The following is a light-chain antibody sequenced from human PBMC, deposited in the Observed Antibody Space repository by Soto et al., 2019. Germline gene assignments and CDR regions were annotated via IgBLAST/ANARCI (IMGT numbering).Light chain of an antibody. CDR2: DAS. Sequence: AIQLTQSPSPLSASVGDRVTITCRASQGISGDLAWYQQIPGKAPKLLIYDASSLESGVPSRFSGSESGTDFTLTISSLRPEDFATYYCQQFNSYPITFGQGTRLEIK. V-gene: IGKV1-13*02. CDR3: QQFNSYPIT. J-gene: IGKJ5*01. CDR1: QGISGD.